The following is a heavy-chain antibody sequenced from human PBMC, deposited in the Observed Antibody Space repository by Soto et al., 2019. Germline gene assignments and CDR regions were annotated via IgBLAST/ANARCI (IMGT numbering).Heavy chain of an antibody. Sequence: ASVKVSCKASGYTFTSYDINWVRQATGQGLEWMGWMNPNSGNTGYAQKFQGRVTITRNTTISTAYMELSSLRYEDTAVYYCAGGYRDLWIGYCYYYGRDVWGQGTTVTVSS. CDR2: MNPNSGNT. V-gene: IGHV1-8*01. CDR3: AGGYRDLWIGYCYYYGRDV. D-gene: IGHD3-3*01. J-gene: IGHJ6*02. CDR1: GYTFTSYD.